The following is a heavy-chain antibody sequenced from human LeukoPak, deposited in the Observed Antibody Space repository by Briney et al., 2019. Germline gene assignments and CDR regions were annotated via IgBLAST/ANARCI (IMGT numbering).Heavy chain of an antibody. Sequence: GGSLRLSCAASGLTFSSYAMHWVRQAPGKGLEWVAVISYDGSNKYYADSVKGRFTISRDNSKNTLYLQMNSLRAEDTAVYYCARSYHHRRPDSSGYYLEHFDYWGQGTLVTVSS. D-gene: IGHD3-22*01. CDR3: ARSYHHRRPDSSGYYLEHFDY. J-gene: IGHJ4*02. CDR1: GLTFSSYA. V-gene: IGHV3-30*04. CDR2: ISYDGSNK.